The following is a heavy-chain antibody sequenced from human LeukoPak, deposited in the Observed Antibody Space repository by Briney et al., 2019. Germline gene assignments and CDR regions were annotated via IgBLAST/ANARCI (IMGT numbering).Heavy chain of an antibody. CDR2: IKPNSGRT. CDR3: ARDRDYGSGIFDY. J-gene: IGHJ4*02. Sequence: GASVKVSCKASGYTFTGYYMHWVRQPPGQGLEWMGWIKPNSGRTNYAKKVQGRVTMTRDTSISTAYMELNRLRSDDTAVYYCARDRDYGSGIFDYWGQGPLVTVS. V-gene: IGHV1-2*02. CDR1: GYTFTGYY. D-gene: IGHD3-10*01.